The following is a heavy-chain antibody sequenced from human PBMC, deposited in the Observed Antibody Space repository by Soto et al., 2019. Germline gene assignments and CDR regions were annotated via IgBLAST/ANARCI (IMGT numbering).Heavy chain of an antibody. CDR3: ARETPMYSSSWYGNWFDP. Sequence: WGSLRLSCASSGFTFSSYAMSWVRQAPGKGLEWVANIKPDGSEKYYVDSVKGLFTISRDNAKNSLYLQMNSLRAEDTAVYYCARETPMYSSSWYGNWFDPWGQGTLVTVSS. J-gene: IGHJ5*02. CDR1: GFTFSSYA. D-gene: IGHD6-13*01. CDR2: IKPDGSEK. V-gene: IGHV3-7*01.